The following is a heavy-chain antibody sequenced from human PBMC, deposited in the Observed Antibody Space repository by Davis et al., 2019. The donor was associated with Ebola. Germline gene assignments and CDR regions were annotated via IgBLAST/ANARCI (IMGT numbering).Heavy chain of an antibody. Sequence: SVKVSCKASGGTFSSYAINWVRQAPGQGLEWMGGIIPIFGTANYAQKFQGRVTITADESTSTAYMELSSLRSEDTAVYYCARDPMVRGVIDYYGMDVWGQGTTVTVSS. D-gene: IGHD3-10*01. V-gene: IGHV1-69*13. J-gene: IGHJ6*02. CDR2: IIPIFGTA. CDR3: ARDPMVRGVIDYYGMDV. CDR1: GGTFSSYA.